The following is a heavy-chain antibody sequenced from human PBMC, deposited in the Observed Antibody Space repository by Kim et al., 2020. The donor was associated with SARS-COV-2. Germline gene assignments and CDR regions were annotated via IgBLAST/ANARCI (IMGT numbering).Heavy chain of an antibody. CDR3: ARDMNPTVYDY. Sequence: ASVKVSCKASGYTFKSYPIHWLRQAPEQRLEWMGWVNAANDKTKYSQKFQGRVTITRDTSANTAYMDLSSLTSEDTAIYYCARDMNPTVYDYWGQGTLVTVSS. V-gene: IGHV1-3*01. J-gene: IGHJ4*02. D-gene: IGHD4-4*01. CDR1: GYTFKSYP. CDR2: VNAANDKT.